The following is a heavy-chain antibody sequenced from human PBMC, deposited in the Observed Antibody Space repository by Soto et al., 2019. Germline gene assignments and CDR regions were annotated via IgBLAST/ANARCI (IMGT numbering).Heavy chain of an antibody. J-gene: IGHJ4*02. CDR1: GSTFSSYG. D-gene: IGHD3-10*01. CDR3: AREGSDGDFDY. CDR2: IWYDGSNK. Sequence: GGSLRLSCAASGSTFSSYGMHWVRQAPGKGLEWVAVIWYDGSNKYYADSVKGRFTISRDNSKNTLYLQMNSLRAEDTAVYYCAREGSDGDFDYWGQGTLVTVS. V-gene: IGHV3-33*01.